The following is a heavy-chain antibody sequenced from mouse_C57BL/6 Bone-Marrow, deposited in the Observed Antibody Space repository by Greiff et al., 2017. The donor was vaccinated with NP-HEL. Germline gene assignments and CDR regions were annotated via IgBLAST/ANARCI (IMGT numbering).Heavy chain of an antibody. D-gene: IGHD1-1*01. CDR1: GYAFSSSW. Sequence: VQWVESGPELVKPGASVKISCKASGYAFSSSWMNWVKQRPGKGLEWIGRIYPGDGDTNYNGKFKGKATLTADKSSSTAYMQLSSLTSEDSAVYFCARATPVGFDYWGQGTTLTVSS. V-gene: IGHV1-82*01. CDR3: ARATPVGFDY. J-gene: IGHJ2*01. CDR2: IYPGDGDT.